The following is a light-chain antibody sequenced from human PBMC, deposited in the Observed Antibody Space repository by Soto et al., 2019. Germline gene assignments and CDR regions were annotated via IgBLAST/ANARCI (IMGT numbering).Light chain of an antibody. CDR1: QSVGKNN. Sequence: EIVVTQSPGTLSLSPGERGTLFCRASQSVGKNNLAWYQQTPGQAPRLLIYDASNRATGIPARFSGSGSGTDFTLTISSLEPEDFAVYYCQQRSNWPPMYTFGQGTKLEIK. V-gene: IGKV3-11*01. CDR2: DAS. CDR3: QQRSNWPPMYT. J-gene: IGKJ2*01.